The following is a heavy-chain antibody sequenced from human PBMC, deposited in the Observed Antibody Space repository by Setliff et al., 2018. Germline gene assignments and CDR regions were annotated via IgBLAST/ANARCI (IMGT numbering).Heavy chain of an antibody. CDR3: SRLVRFCTGTSCQRLSGDEY. CDR2: ISPYTGKT. Sequence: ASVKVSCKASGYTFIDYGVSWVRQAPGQGLEWVGWISPYTGKTYLAPKFQDRVTLTADTSTTTAYLQLTNLRSDDTAIYFCSRLVRFCTGTSCQRLSGDEYWGQGALVTVPS. J-gene: IGHJ4*02. D-gene: IGHD2-2*01. V-gene: IGHV1-18*01. CDR1: GYTFIDYG.